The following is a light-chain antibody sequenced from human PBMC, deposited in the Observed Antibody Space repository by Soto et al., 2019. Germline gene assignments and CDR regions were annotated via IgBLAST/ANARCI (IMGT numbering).Light chain of an antibody. CDR2: GAS. CDR1: QSVSGNY. V-gene: IGKV3-20*01. J-gene: IGKJ3*01. Sequence: EIVLTQSPGTLSLSPGERAILSCRASQSVSGNYLAWFQQKPGQAPRLLIYGASSRANGVPDSFSGGGSGIDFTLTINGLETEDFAVYYCQQYATSARLTFGPGTKVDI. CDR3: QQYATSARLT.